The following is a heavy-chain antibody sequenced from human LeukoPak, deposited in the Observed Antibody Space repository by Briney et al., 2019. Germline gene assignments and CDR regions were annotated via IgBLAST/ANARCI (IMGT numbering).Heavy chain of an antibody. J-gene: IGHJ3*02. CDR3: ARPGLGKGDYGAFDI. D-gene: IGHD4-17*01. Sequence: PSETLSLTCTVSGGSISRYYWSWIRQPPGKGLEWIGYIYYSGSTNYNPSLKSRVTISVDTSKNQFSLKLSSVTAADTAVYYCARPGLGKGDYGAFDIWGQGTMVTVSS. V-gene: IGHV4-59*08. CDR1: GGSISRYY. CDR2: IYYSGST.